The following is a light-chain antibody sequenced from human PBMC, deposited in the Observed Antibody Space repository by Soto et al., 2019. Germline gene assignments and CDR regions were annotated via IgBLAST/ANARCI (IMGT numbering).Light chain of an antibody. CDR3: QQTYSIPLT. CDR1: QGISTY. J-gene: IGKJ3*01. Sequence: DIQMTQSPSSLSASVGDRVTISCRASQGISTYLNWYQQKPGKAPKVLIYAAFNLQSGVPSRFSGSGSGTDFTLTISSLQPEDFESYYCQQTYSIPLTFGPGTRVDV. V-gene: IGKV1-39*01. CDR2: AAF.